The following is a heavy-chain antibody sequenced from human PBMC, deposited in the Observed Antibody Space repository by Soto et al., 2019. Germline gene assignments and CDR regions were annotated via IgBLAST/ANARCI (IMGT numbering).Heavy chain of an antibody. J-gene: IGHJ1*01. V-gene: IGHV3-49*03. CDR3: ARDASLLRLTTAGYFQL. Sequence: EVQLVESGGDLVQPGRSLRLSCTASGFTLGDYAMSWFRQAPGKGLEWVGFTRSKAYGGTTEYAASVKGRFTISRDESKSIDYLQMNSLNTENTAVYYCARDASLLRLTTAGYFQLWGQGTLVTVSS. D-gene: IGHD3-3*01. CDR2: TRSKAYGGTT. CDR1: GFTLGDYA.